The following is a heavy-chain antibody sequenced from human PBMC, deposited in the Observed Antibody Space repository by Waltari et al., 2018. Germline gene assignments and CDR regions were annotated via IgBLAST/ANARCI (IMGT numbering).Heavy chain of an antibody. Sequence: QVQLVESGGGVVQPGRSLRLSCAASGFTFSSYAMHWGRQAPGKGREWVAVISYDGSNKYYEDSVKGRFTISRDKSKNTLYLQMNSLRAEDTAVYYCARDRGGAYYGSGSYYPAPFDYWGQGTLVTVSS. D-gene: IGHD3-10*01. CDR1: GFTFSSYA. V-gene: IGHV3-30*01. CDR3: ARDRGGAYYGSGSYYPAPFDY. CDR2: ISYDGSNK. J-gene: IGHJ4*02.